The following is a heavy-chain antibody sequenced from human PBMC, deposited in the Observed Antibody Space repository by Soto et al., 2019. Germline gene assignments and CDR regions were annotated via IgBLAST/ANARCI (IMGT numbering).Heavy chain of an antibody. CDR1: GYSFTSYG. Sequence: GASVKVSCKASGYSFTSYGISWARQAPGQGLEWMGWISAYNGNTNYAQKLQGRVTMTTDTSTSTAYMELRSLRSDDTAVYYCASSPMPNYYYYYGMDVWGQGTTVTVSS. J-gene: IGHJ6*02. CDR2: ISAYNGNT. D-gene: IGHD2-2*01. V-gene: IGHV1-18*01. CDR3: ASSPMPNYYYYYGMDV.